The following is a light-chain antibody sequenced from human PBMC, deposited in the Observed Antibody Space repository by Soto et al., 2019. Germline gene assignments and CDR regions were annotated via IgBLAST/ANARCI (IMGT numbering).Light chain of an antibody. CDR1: SSDVGGYNY. Sequence: SVLTQPASVSGSPGQSITISCTGTSSDVGGYNYVSWYQQHPGKAPKLLIYEVSNRPSGVSHRFSGSKSGNTASLTISGLQAEDEADYYCSSYTITNILSYVFGTGTKVTV. CDR2: EVS. J-gene: IGLJ1*01. V-gene: IGLV2-14*01. CDR3: SSYTITNILSYV.